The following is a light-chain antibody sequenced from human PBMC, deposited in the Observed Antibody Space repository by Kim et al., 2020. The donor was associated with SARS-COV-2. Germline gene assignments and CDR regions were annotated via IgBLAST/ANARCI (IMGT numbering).Light chain of an antibody. CDR2: GAS. V-gene: IGKV3-20*01. Sequence: EIVLTQSPVTVSLSPGDRASLSCRASHSVRSSYLAWYQQKPGQAPRLLIYGASSRATGIPDRFSGSGSRTDFTLTISRLEPEDVAVYYCQQYGSSPLTFGGGTKVEIK. J-gene: IGKJ4*01. CDR3: QQYGSSPLT. CDR1: HSVRSSY.